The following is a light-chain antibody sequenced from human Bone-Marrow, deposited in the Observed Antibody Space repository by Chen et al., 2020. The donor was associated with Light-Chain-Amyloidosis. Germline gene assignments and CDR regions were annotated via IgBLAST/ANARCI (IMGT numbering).Light chain of an antibody. CDR1: DLPTKY. CDR2: RDT. CDR3: QSADSSGTYEVI. Sequence: SYELTQPPSVSVSPGQTARITCSGDDLPTKYAYWYQQKPGQAPVLVIDRDTERPSGISERFCGSSSGTTATVTISGVQAEDEADYHCQSADSSGTYEVIFGGGTKLTVL. J-gene: IGLJ2*01. V-gene: IGLV3-25*03.